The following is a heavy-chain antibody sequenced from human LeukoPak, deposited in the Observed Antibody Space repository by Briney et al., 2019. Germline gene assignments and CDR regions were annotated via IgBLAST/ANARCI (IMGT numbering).Heavy chain of an antibody. D-gene: IGHD2-2*02. CDR1: GFTFDDYA. J-gene: IGHJ4*02. CDR3: ARSTYISLSIN. Sequence: GGSLRLSCAASGFTFDDYAMHWVRQAPGKGLEWVSGISWNSGSIGYADSVKGRFTISRDNAKSTLYLQMNSLRAEDTAVYYCARSTYISLSINWGQGTLVTVSS. CDR2: ISWNSGSI. V-gene: IGHV3-9*01.